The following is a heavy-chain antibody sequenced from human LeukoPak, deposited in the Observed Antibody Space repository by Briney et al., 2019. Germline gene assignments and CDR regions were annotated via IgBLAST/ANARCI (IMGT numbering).Heavy chain of an antibody. Sequence: SVKVSCKASGGTFSSYAISWVRQAPGQGLEWMGGIIPIFGTANYAQKFQGRVTITADESTSTAYMELSSLRSDDTAVYYCARGDIVVVVAVYGMDVWGQGTTVTVSS. CDR2: IIPIFGTA. D-gene: IGHD2-15*01. CDR3: ARGDIVVVVAVYGMDV. V-gene: IGHV1-69*01. J-gene: IGHJ6*02. CDR1: GGTFSSYA.